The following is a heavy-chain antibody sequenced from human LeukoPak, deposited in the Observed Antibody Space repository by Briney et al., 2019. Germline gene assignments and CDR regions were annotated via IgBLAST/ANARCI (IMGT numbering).Heavy chain of an antibody. CDR3: ARQAGRELPFLP. V-gene: IGHV4-59*08. J-gene: IGHJ5*02. CDR2: ISYSGST. D-gene: IGHD1-7*01. Sequence: SETLSLTCIVSGGSISSSYWNWIRQPPGKGLEWIGYISYSGSTNYNPSLKSRVTISLDTSKNQFSLNLRSVTAADTAVYYCARQAGRELPFLPWGQGTLVTVSS. CDR1: GGSISSSY.